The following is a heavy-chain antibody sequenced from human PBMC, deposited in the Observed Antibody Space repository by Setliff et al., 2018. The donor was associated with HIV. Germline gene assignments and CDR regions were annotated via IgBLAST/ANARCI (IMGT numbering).Heavy chain of an antibody. Sequence: NPSETLSLTCTVSGGSINNGYHYWVWIRQTPGKGPEWIGGIYYTGSAHYNPSLKSRVTISVDTSKNQFSMKLTSLTAADTTVYYCARWITTPTKGAFDIWGQGTAVTVSS. J-gene: IGHJ3*02. CDR1: GGSINNGYHY. CDR2: IYYTGSA. D-gene: IGHD3-22*01. V-gene: IGHV4-39*01. CDR3: ARWITTPTKGAFDI.